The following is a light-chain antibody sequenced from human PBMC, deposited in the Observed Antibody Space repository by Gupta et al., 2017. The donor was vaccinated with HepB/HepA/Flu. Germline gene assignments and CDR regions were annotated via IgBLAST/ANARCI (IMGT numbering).Light chain of an antibody. CDR1: QSVSSSY. J-gene: IGKJ1*01. Sequence: EIELTQSPGTLSLSPGERATLSCRASQSVSSSYLAWYQQKPGQAPRLLIYGASDRATGIPDRFSGSGPGTDFTLTISRLEPEDFAVYYCQQYGSSPWTFGQGTKVEIK. CDR3: QQYGSSPWT. V-gene: IGKV3-20*01. CDR2: GAS.